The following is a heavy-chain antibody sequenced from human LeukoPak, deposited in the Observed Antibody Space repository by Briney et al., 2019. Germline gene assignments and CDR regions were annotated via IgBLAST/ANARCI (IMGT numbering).Heavy chain of an antibody. Sequence: GRSLRLSCAASGFTFSNYGMHWVRQAPAKGLEWVSSISSSSSYIYYADSVKGRFTISRDNAKNSLYLQMNSLRAEDTAVYYCAKGSGGRNWGQGTLVTVSS. CDR1: GFTFSNYG. D-gene: IGHD2-15*01. V-gene: IGHV3-21*01. J-gene: IGHJ4*02. CDR2: ISSSSSYI. CDR3: AKGSGGRN.